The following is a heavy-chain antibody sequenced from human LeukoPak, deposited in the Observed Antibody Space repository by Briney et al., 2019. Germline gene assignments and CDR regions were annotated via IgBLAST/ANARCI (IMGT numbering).Heavy chain of an antibody. Sequence: GASVTVSCKASGYTFTSYDINWVRQATGQGLEWMGWMNPNGGNTGYAQKFQGRVTMTKDTSISTAYMELSSLRSEDTAVYYCARGRYGMGYCANGVCNNWFDPWGQGTLVTVSS. CDR2: MNPNGGNT. CDR3: ARGRYGMGYCANGVCNNWFDP. J-gene: IGHJ5*02. D-gene: IGHD2-8*01. V-gene: IGHV1-8*01. CDR1: GYTFTSYD.